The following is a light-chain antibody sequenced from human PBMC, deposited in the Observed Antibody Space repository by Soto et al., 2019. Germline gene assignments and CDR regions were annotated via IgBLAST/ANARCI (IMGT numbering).Light chain of an antibody. CDR3: SSYTSSSPYV. Sequence: QSALTQPASVSGSPGQSITISCTGTSSDVGGYNYVSWYQQHPGKAPKLMIYDVSNRPSGVSNRFSGSKSGNTASLTISGLQAEDEADYYCSSYTSSSPYVCGTGTKFTV. V-gene: IGLV2-14*01. J-gene: IGLJ1*01. CDR2: DVS. CDR1: SSDVGGYNY.